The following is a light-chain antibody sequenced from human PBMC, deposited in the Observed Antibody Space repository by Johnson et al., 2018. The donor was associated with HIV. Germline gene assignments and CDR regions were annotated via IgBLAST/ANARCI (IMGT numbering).Light chain of an antibody. J-gene: IGLJ1*01. CDR2: DNN. CDR3: GTWDSSLSGV. CDR1: SSNIGNNY. Sequence: QSALTQPPSVSAAPGQTVTISCSGSSSNIGNNYVSWYQQLPGTAPKLLIYDNNKRPSGIPDRFSGSKSGTSATLGITGLQTGDEADYYCGTWDSSLSGVFGTGTKVTVL. V-gene: IGLV1-51*01.